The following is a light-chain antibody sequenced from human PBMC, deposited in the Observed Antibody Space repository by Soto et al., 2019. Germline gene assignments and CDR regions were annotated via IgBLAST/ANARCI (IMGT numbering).Light chain of an antibody. Sequence: QSALAQPPSVSGSPGQSVTISCTGTSSDVGSYDRVSWYQQPPGTAPKLMIYEVSNRPSGVPDRFSGSKSGNTASLTISGLQAEDEADYYCTSYTTNSVLFGGGTKVTVL. V-gene: IGLV2-18*02. CDR2: EVS. CDR1: SSDVGSYDR. CDR3: TSYTTNSVL. J-gene: IGLJ2*01.